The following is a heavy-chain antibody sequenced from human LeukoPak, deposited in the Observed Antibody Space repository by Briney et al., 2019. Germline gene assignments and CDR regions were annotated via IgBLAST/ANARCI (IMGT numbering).Heavy chain of an antibody. CDR2: INHSGST. J-gene: IGHJ4*02. CDR1: GGSFSGYY. Sequence: SETLSLTCAVYGGSFSGYYWSWIRQPPGKGLEWIGEINHSGSTNYNPSPKSRVTISVDTSKNQFPLKLSSVTAADTAVYYCARAGPWELLTKYYFDYWGQGTLVTVSS. V-gene: IGHV4-34*01. CDR3: ARAGPWELLTKYYFDY. D-gene: IGHD1-26*01.